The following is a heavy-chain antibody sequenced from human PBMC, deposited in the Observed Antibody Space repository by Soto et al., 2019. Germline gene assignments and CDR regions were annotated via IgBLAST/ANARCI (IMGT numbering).Heavy chain of an antibody. V-gene: IGHV1-69*06. CDR1: GGTFSSYA. Sequence: QVQLVQSGAEVKKPGSSVKVSCKASGGTFSSYAISWVRQAPGQGLEWMGGIIPIFGTANYAQKFRGRVTITADKSTSTAYMELSSLRSEDTAVYYCARESGYCTNGVCYTEDYWGQGTLVTVSS. CDR2: IIPIFGTA. CDR3: ARESGYCTNGVCYTEDY. D-gene: IGHD2-8*01. J-gene: IGHJ4*02.